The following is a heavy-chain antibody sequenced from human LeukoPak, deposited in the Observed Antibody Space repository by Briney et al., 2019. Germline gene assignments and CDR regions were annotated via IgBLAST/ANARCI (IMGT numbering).Heavy chain of an antibody. V-gene: IGHV1-69*05. D-gene: IGHD3-22*01. Sequence: SVKVSCKASGGPFRSYAISWVRQPPGQGLEWMGGIIPIFGTANYAQKFQGRVTITTDESTSTAYMELSSLRSEDTAVYYCARAADYYEVFDIWGQGTMVTVSS. CDR2: IIPIFGTA. J-gene: IGHJ3*02. CDR3: ARAADYYEVFDI. CDR1: GGPFRSYA.